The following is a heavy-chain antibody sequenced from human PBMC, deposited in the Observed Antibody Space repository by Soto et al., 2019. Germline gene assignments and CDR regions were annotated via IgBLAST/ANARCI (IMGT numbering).Heavy chain of an antibody. CDR3: ARDSGYSYGPLDY. V-gene: IGHV3-48*01. D-gene: IGHD5-18*01. CDR2: ISSSSSTI. J-gene: IGHJ4*02. CDR1: GFTSSSYS. Sequence: SLRLSCAASGFTSSSYSMNWVRQAPGKGLEWVSYISSSSSTIYYADSVKGRFTISRDNAKNSLYLQMNSLRAEDTAVYYCARDSGYSYGPLDYWGQGTLVTVSS.